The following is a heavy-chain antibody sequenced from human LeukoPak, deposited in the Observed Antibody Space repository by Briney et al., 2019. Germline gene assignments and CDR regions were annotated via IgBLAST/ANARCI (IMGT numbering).Heavy chain of an antibody. CDR3: ARQRWDDFWSGNWGGAYYMDV. V-gene: IGHV3-7*01. Sequence: GGSLRLSCAVSGFTFTNYWMTWVRQAPGKGLEGVANIKQDGSEKYYVDSVKGRFTISRDNARNSLYLQMNSLRAEDTSVYYCARQRWDDFWSGNWGGAYYMDVWGKGTTVTVSS. J-gene: IGHJ6*03. CDR1: GFTFTNYW. D-gene: IGHD3-3*01. CDR2: IKQDGSEK.